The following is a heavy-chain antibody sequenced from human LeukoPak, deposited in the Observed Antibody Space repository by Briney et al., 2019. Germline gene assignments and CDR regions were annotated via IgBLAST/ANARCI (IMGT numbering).Heavy chain of an antibody. Sequence: PSQTLSLTCTVSGGSISSGDYYWCWIRQPPGKGLEWIGYIYYSGSTYYNPSLKSRVTISVDTSKTQFFLNLSSVTAADTAVYYCALYGSGSYNFDYWGQGTLVTVSS. V-gene: IGHV4-30-4*01. CDR3: ALYGSGSYNFDY. J-gene: IGHJ4*02. D-gene: IGHD3-10*01. CDR1: GGSISSGDYY. CDR2: IYYSGST.